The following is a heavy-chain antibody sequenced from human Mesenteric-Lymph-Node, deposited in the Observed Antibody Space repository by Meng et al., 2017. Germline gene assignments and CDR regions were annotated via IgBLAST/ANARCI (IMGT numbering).Heavy chain of an antibody. D-gene: IGHD3-22*01. Sequence: ASVKVSCKASGYTFTGYYMHWVRQAPGQGLEWMGWINPNSGGTNYAQKFQGRVTMTRDTSISTAYMELSRLRSDDTAVYYCARVSHYYDSSGYYYYGMDVWGQGTTVTVSS. CDR2: INPNSGGT. CDR3: ARVSHYYDSSGYYYYGMDV. CDR1: GYTFTGYY. J-gene: IGHJ6*02. V-gene: IGHV1-2*02.